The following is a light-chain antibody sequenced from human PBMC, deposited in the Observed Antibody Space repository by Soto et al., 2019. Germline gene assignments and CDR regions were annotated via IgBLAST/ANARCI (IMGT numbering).Light chain of an antibody. CDR3: HSYDISLSGSRV. J-gene: IGLJ2*01. V-gene: IGLV1-40*01. CDR1: SSNIAAGYD. Sequence: QSVLTQPRSVSGAPGQRVTISCTGSSSNIAAGYDVHWYQQLPGTAPKLLIYDDINRPSGVPDRFSGSKSGTSASLAITGLQAEDESDYYCHSYDISLSGSRVFGGGTKLTVL. CDR2: DDI.